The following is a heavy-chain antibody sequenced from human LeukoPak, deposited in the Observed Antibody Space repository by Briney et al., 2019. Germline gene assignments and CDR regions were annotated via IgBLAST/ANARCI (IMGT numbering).Heavy chain of an antibody. V-gene: IGHV1-69*01. CDR1: GGTFSSYA. Sequence: SVKVSCKAAGGTFSSYAISWVRQAPGQGLEWMGGIIPIFGTANYAQKFQGRVTITADESTSTAYMELSSLRSEDTAVYYCARGYCTNGVCYDLFDPWGQGTLVTVSS. D-gene: IGHD2-8*01. J-gene: IGHJ5*02. CDR2: IIPIFGTA. CDR3: ARGYCTNGVCYDLFDP.